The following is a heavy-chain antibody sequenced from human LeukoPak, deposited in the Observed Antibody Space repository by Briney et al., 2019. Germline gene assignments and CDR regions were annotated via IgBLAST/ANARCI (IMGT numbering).Heavy chain of an antibody. D-gene: IGHD1-1*01. CDR3: ARGNDVRDAFDI. V-gene: IGHV3-30-3*01. Sequence: GGSLRLSCAASGFTFSSYAMHWVRQAPGKGLEWVAVISYDGSNKYYADSVKGRFTISRDNSKNTLYLQMNSLRAEDTAVYYCARGNDVRDAFDIWGQGTMVTVSS. CDR2: ISYDGSNK. CDR1: GFTFSSYA. J-gene: IGHJ3*02.